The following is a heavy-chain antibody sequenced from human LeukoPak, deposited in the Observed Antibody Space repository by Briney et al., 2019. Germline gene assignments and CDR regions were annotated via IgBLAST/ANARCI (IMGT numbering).Heavy chain of an antibody. V-gene: IGHV3-23*01. CDR2: ITSGGGST. Sequence: GGSLRLSCAASGFTFSSYAMSWVRRAPGKGLEWVSSITSGGGSTYYADSVKCRFTISRNNSKTTLYLQMNSLRAQDTAVYYCAKIYTAYYYGSGSYYNADWFDPWGQGTLVTVSS. D-gene: IGHD3-10*01. J-gene: IGHJ5*02. CDR1: GFTFSSYA. CDR3: AKIYTAYYYGSGSYYNADWFDP.